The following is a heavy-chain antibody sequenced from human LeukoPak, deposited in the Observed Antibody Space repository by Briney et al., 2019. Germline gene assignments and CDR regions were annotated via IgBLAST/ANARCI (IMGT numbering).Heavy chain of an antibody. CDR3: ARSLLDYYDSSGPNWFDP. Sequence: PSETLSLTCTVSGGSISSYYWSWIRQPAGKGLEWIGRIYTSGSTNYNPSLKSRVTMSVDTSKNQFSLKLSSVTAADTAVYYCARSLLDYYDSSGPNWFDPWGQGTLVTVSS. CDR1: GGSISSYY. CDR2: IYTSGST. V-gene: IGHV4-4*07. J-gene: IGHJ5*02. D-gene: IGHD3-22*01.